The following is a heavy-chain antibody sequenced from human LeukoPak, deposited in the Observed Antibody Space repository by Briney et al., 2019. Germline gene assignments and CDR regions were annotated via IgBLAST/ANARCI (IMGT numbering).Heavy chain of an antibody. D-gene: IGHD3-10*01. J-gene: IGHJ6*02. Sequence: GGSLRLSCAASGFTFSSYWMSWVRQAPGKGLEWVADIKQDGSEKYYVDSVKGRFTISRDNAKNSLYLQMNSLRAEDTAVYYCARETQGSGSLSYYYYYYGMDVWGQGTTVTVSS. CDR1: GFTFSSYW. CDR2: IKQDGSEK. CDR3: ARETQGSGSLSYYYYYYGMDV. V-gene: IGHV3-7*05.